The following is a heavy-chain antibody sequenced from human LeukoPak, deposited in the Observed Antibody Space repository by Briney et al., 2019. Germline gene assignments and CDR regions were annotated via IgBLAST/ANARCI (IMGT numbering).Heavy chain of an antibody. D-gene: IGHD4-17*01. CDR2: ISAYNGNT. J-gene: IGHJ4*02. CDR1: GYTFTSYV. CDR3: ARSTMTTVTNRFFDY. V-gene: IGHV1-18*01. Sequence: ASVKVSCKASGYTFTSYVISWVRQAPGQGLEWMGWISAYNGNTNYAQKLQGRVTMTTDTSTSTAYMELRSLRSDDTAVYYCARSTMTTVTNRFFDYWGQGTLVTVSS.